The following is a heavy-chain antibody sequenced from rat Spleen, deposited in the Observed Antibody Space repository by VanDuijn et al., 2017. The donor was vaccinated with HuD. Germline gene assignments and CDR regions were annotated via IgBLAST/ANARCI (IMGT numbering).Heavy chain of an antibody. J-gene: IGHJ1*01. CDR3: ARHQHTMDWYFDF. CDR2: ILYDGSGT. D-gene: IGHD1-9*01. CDR1: GFTFGDYN. V-gene: IGHV5S10*01. Sequence: EVQLVESGGGLVQPGRSLKLSCAASGFTFGDYNMAWVRQAPKKGLEWVATILYDGSGTYYRDSVRGRFTISRDNAKNTLYLQLDSLRSEDTATYYCARHQHTMDWYFDFWGPGTMVTVSS.